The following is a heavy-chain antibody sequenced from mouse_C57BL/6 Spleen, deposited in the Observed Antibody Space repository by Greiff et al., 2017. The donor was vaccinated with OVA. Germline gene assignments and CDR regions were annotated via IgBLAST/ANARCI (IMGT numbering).Heavy chain of an antibody. Sequence: VQLQQSGAELVRPGTSVKVSCKASGYAFTNYLIEWVKQRPGQGLEWIGVINPGSGGTNYNEKFKGKATLTADKSSSTAYMQLSSLTSEDSAVYFCARFWDRGYFDYWGQGTTLTVSS. J-gene: IGHJ2*01. CDR2: INPGSGGT. D-gene: IGHD4-1*01. CDR3: ARFWDRGYFDY. CDR1: GYAFTNYL. V-gene: IGHV1-54*01.